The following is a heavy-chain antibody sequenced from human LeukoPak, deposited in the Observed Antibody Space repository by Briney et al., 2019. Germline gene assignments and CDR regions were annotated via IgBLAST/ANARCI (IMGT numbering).Heavy chain of an antibody. D-gene: IGHD1-7*01. J-gene: IGHJ4*02. V-gene: IGHV3-30-3*01. Sequence: GGSLRLSCAASGLTFSDYAMHWVRQAPGKGLEWVAVISKDGSDKYYPGSVRGRFTISRDNPKNTIYLQMDSLRAEDTAIYYCARDYWWNYDYWGQGTLVTVSS. CDR1: GLTFSDYA. CDR2: ISKDGSDK. CDR3: ARDYWWNYDY.